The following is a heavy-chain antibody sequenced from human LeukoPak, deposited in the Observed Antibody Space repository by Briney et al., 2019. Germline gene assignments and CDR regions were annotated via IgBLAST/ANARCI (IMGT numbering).Heavy chain of an antibody. CDR2: MYPNSGNT. D-gene: IGHD3-9*01. CDR3: ATAPSRLRYFDWLLYGGGDY. J-gene: IGHJ4*02. V-gene: IGHV1-8*02. Sequence: GASVKVSCKASGYTFTSYGISCVRQATGQGLEWMGWMYPNSGNTGYAQKCQGRVTMTRNTSISTAYMELSSLRSEDTAVYYCATAPSRLRYFDWLLYGGGDYWGQGTLVTVSS. CDR1: GYTFTSYG.